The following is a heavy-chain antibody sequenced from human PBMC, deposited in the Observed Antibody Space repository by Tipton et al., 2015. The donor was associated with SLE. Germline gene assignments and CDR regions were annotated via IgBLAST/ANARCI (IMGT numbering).Heavy chain of an antibody. CDR1: GGSINNYY. J-gene: IGHJ3*02. D-gene: IGHD3-16*01. V-gene: IGHV4-59*01. CDR3: AREKGDAYPNLVAFDI. Sequence: TPSLTCTVSGGSINNYYWSWIRQPPGKGLEWIGYIYYSGSTNYNPSLKSRVTISVDTSKNQFSLKLSSVTAADTAVYYCAREKGDAYPNLVAFDIWGQGTMVTVSS. CDR2: IYYSGST.